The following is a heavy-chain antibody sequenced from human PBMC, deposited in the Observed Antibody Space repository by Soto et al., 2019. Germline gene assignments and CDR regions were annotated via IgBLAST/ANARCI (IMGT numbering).Heavy chain of an antibody. J-gene: IGHJ6*02. V-gene: IGHV1-18*01. CDR2: ISAYNGST. CDR1: GYTFTSYG. Sequence: ASVKVSCKASGYTFTSYGISWVRQAPGQGLEWMGWISAYNGSTNYAQKLQGRVTMTTDTSTSTAYMELRSLRSDDTAVYYCARMGGPSTEYYYGMDVWGQGTTVTVSS. CDR3: ARMGGPSTEYYYGMDV. D-gene: IGHD3-16*01.